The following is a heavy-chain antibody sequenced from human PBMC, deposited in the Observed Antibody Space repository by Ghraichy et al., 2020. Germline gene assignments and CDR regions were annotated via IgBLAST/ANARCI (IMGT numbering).Heavy chain of an antibody. CDR2: IYYTGST. Sequence: SETLSLTCSVFGVSMTSYYWNWIRQPPGKGLEWIGYIYYTGSTSYSSSLESRVTMSVDTSKNQFSLKLTSVTAADTAVYYCASSGIRGAAFDPWGQGTLGTVSS. CDR1: GVSMTSYY. CDR3: ASSGIRGAAFDP. V-gene: IGHV4-59*01. D-gene: IGHD1-14*01. J-gene: IGHJ5*02.